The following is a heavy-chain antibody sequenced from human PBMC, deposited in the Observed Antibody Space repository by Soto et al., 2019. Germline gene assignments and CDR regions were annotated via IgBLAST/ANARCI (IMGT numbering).Heavy chain of an antibody. D-gene: IGHD3-22*01. CDR1: GFTFSSYA. CDR3: AKAWYYVSNSGDY. CDR2: ISNGDGST. J-gene: IGHJ4*02. Sequence: PGGSLRLSCAASGFTFSSYAMSWVRQAPGKGLEWVSAISNGDGSTYYADSVKGRFTISRDNSKNTLYLQMNSLRVEDTAVYYCAKAWYYVSNSGDYWGQGTLVTVSS. V-gene: IGHV3-23*01.